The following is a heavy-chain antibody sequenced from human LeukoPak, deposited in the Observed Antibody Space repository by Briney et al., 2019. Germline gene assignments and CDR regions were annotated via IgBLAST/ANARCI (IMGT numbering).Heavy chain of an antibody. J-gene: IGHJ3*02. CDR2: IYYSGST. CDR3: ARYRGYIYGYGFDI. V-gene: IGHV4-59*01. D-gene: IGHD5-18*01. Sequence: PSETLSLTCTVSGGSISGYYWSWIREPAGKGLEWIGHIYYSGSTNYNPSLKSRVTVSVDTSKNQFSLKLSSVSAADTAVYYCARYRGYIYGYGFDIWGQGTMVTVSS. CDR1: GGSISGYY.